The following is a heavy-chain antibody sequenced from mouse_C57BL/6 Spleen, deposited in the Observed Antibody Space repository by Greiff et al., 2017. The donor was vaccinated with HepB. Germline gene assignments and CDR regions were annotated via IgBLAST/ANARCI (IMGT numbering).Heavy chain of an antibody. V-gene: IGHV1-69*01. J-gene: IGHJ4*01. CDR2: IDPSDSYT. D-gene: IGHD2-3*01. Sequence: VQLQQPGAELVMPGASVKLSCKASGYTFTSYWMHWVKQRPGQGLEWIGEIDPSDSYTNYNQKFKGKSTLTVDKSSSTAYMQLSSLTSEDSAVYYCARSIPDGYYGMDYWGQGTSVTVSS. CDR3: ARSIPDGYYGMDY. CDR1: GYTFTSYW.